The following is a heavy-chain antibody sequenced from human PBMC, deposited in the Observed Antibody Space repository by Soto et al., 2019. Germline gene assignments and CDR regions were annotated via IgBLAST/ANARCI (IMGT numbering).Heavy chain of an antibody. CDR3: VGGYYFGDY. V-gene: IGHV3-30*03. CDR1: GFTFSSYG. CDR2: ISSDGSNK. Sequence: QVQLVESGGGVVQPGRSLRLSCAASGFTFSSYGMHWVRQAPGKGLEWVAVISSDGSNKYYADSVKGRFTISRDNSKNTMYLQMNSLRAEGTAVNYCVGGYYFGDYWGQGTLVSVSS. J-gene: IGHJ4*02. D-gene: IGHD3-22*01.